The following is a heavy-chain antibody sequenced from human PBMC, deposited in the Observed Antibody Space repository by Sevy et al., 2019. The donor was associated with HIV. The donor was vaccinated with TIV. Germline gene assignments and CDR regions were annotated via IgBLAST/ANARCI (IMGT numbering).Heavy chain of an antibody. Sequence: GGSLRLSCAASGFTFSGSAMHWVRQASGKGLEWVGRIRSKANSYATAYAASVKGRFTISRDDSKSTAYLQMNSLKTEDTAVYYCTRQYSNFDYWGQGTLVTVSS. D-gene: IGHD4-4*01. CDR2: IRSKANSYAT. V-gene: IGHV3-73*01. CDR1: GFTFSGSA. J-gene: IGHJ4*02. CDR3: TRQYSNFDY.